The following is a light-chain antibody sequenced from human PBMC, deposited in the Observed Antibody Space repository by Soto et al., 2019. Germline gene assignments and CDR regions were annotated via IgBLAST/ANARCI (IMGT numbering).Light chain of an antibody. Sequence: QSALAQPASVSGSPGQSITISCTGTSSDLGSYDLVSWYQQHPGKAPKLIIYEGSKRPSGVSDRFSGSKSAYTASLTISGLQADDEADYYCSSYAGSSTWVFGGGTQLTVL. CDR1: SSDLGSYDL. V-gene: IGLV2-23*01. CDR2: EGS. CDR3: SSYAGSSTWV. J-gene: IGLJ2*01.